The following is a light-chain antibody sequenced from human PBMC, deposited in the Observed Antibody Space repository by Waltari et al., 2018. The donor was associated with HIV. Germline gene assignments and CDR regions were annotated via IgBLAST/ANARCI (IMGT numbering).Light chain of an antibody. CDR2: RNK. J-gene: IGLJ2*01. Sequence: QSVLTQPPSASGPPGQRVTISCSGTSSNIGSTSVYWYQKLPGSAPQLLIYRNKQRPSGVPDRFSGSKSGTSASLAISGLRSEDEADYYCAAWDDTLSVLFGGGTKLTVL. CDR1: SSNIGSTS. V-gene: IGLV1-47*01. CDR3: AAWDDTLSVL.